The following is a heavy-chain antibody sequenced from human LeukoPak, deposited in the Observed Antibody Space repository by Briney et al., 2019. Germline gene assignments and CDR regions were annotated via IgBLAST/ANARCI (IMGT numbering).Heavy chain of an antibody. Sequence: PGGSLRLSCAASGFTFIMYWMGWVRQAPGKGLEWVANIKQDGGEKYYVDPVKGRFTISRDNAKNSLDLQMNSLRAEDTALYYCANMRWAGGTWIFDYWGQGTLVTVSS. CDR3: ANMRWAGGTWIFDY. CDR2: IKQDGGEK. CDR1: GFTFIMYW. V-gene: IGHV3-7*01. D-gene: IGHD1-26*01. J-gene: IGHJ4*02.